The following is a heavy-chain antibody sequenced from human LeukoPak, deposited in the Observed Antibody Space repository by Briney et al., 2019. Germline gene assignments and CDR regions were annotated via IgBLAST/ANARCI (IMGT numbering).Heavy chain of an antibody. CDR2: IYYSGST. CDR3: ARHRDSSYYYDSSGYRNWFDP. J-gene: IGHJ5*02. Sequence: PSETLSLTCTVSGGSISSYYWSWIRQPPGKGLEWIGYIYYSGSTNYNPSLKSRVTISVDTSKNQFSLKLSSVTAADTAVYYCARHRDSSYYYDSSGYRNWFDPWGQGTLVTVSS. CDR1: GGSISSYY. V-gene: IGHV4-59*08. D-gene: IGHD3-22*01.